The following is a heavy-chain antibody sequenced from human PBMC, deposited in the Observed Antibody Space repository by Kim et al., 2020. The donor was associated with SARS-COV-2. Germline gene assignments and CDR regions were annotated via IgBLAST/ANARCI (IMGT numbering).Heavy chain of an antibody. Sequence: YNPSLKSRVTISVDTSKNQFSLKLSAVTTADTAVYYCARGGRYNWNSIDYWGQGTLVTVSS. V-gene: IGHV4-34*01. CDR3: ARGGRYNWNSIDY. J-gene: IGHJ4*02. D-gene: IGHD1-7*01.